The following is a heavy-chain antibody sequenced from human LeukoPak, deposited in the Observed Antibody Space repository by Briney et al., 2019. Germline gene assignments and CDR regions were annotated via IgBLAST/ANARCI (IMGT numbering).Heavy chain of an antibody. CDR3: ARDWAVG. J-gene: IGHJ4*02. CDR1: GFSFSTYG. CDR2: IWSDGSNK. D-gene: IGHD3-10*01. V-gene: IGHV3-33*01. Sequence: GRSLRLSCAASGFSFSTYGMHWVRQAPGKGLEWVAAIWSDGSNKNYADSVKGRFTISRDNSKNTLYLQMNSLRTEDTAVYYGARDWAVGWGQGTLVSVSS.